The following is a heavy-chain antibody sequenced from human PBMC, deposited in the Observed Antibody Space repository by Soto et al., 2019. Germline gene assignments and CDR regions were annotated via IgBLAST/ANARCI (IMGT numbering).Heavy chain of an antibody. D-gene: IGHD3-10*01. CDR1: GYTFTDYY. J-gene: IGHJ4*02. CDR2: VDPNSGGS. Sequence: QVQLVQSGAEVKKPGASVKVSCKPSGYTFTDYYIHWVRQAPGLGLEWMGWVDPNSGGSRNTQKFQGSLTMTRDTSTTTVYMELSSLRSDDTSVYYCARDKYGPLDYWGQGTLVTVSS. CDR3: ARDKYGPLDY. V-gene: IGHV1-2*02.